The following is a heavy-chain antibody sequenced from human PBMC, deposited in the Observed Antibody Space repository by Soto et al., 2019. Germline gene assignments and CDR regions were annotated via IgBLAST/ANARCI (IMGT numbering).Heavy chain of an antibody. CDR3: ARVPYDFWSGYLARDHNNWFDP. Sequence: PSETLSLTCSVSGDSVSSAGYYWSWIRQPPGKGLEYIGYMYYSGSTYYNPSLKSRVTISVDTSKNQFSLKLSSVTAADTAVYYCARVPYDFWSGYLARDHNNWFDPWGQGTLVTVSS. D-gene: IGHD3-3*01. V-gene: IGHV4-61*08. CDR2: MYYSGST. CDR1: GDSVSSAGYY. J-gene: IGHJ5*02.